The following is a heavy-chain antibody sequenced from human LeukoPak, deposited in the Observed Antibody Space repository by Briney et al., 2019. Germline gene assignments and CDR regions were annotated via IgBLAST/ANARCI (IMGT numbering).Heavy chain of an antibody. CDR3: ARVSTAVSLAIDY. D-gene: IGHD6-13*01. CDR2: ISSSSRYM. V-gene: IGHV3-21*06. J-gene: IGHJ4*02. Sequence: GGSLRLSCAASGFTFSNYNMNWVRQAPGKGLEWVSVISSSSRYMYYADSVKGRFTISRGNAKNLLYLQMNSLRAEDTAVYYCARVSTAVSLAIDYWGQGTLVTVST. CDR1: GFTFSNYN.